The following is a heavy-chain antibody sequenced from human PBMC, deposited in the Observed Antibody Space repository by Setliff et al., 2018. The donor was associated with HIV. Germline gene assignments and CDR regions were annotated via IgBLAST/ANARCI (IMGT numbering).Heavy chain of an antibody. CDR1: GGSIRTGAYY. V-gene: IGHV4-39*07. Sequence: SETLSLTCTVSGGSIRTGAYYWGWIRQPPGKGLEWIGSIHYDGRTFYKPSLKSRLTISVDTSKNQFSLKLSSVTAADTAVYYCVRDDYGYSGKGFDYWGPGTLVTVSS. CDR3: VRDDYGYSGKGFDY. J-gene: IGHJ4*02. D-gene: IGHD4-17*01. CDR2: IHYDGRT.